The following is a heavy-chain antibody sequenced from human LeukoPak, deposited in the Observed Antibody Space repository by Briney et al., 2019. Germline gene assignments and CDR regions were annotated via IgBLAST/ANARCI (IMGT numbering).Heavy chain of an antibody. CDR1: GYTFTGYY. D-gene: IGHD2-15*01. Sequence: ASVKVSCKASGYTFTGYYMHWVRQAPGQGLEWMGWINPNSGGTNYAQKFQGRVTMTRDTSISTAYMELSWLRSDDTAVYYCASLGYCSGGSCRHLDYWGQGTLVTVSS. J-gene: IGHJ4*02. CDR2: INPNSGGT. CDR3: ASLGYCSGGSCRHLDY. V-gene: IGHV1-2*02.